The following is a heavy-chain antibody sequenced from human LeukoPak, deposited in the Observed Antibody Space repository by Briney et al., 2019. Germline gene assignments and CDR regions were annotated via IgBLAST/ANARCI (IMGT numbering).Heavy chain of an antibody. D-gene: IGHD5-18*01. Sequence: GEALKISCKGSGYSFTSYWIGWVRQLPGKGLEWMGIIYPGDSDTRYSPSFQGQVTISADKSITTAYLQWSSLKASDTAMYYCARSEVDTAMVDYWGQGTLVTVSS. CDR2: IYPGDSDT. V-gene: IGHV5-51*01. CDR1: GYSFTSYW. CDR3: ARSEVDTAMVDY. J-gene: IGHJ4*02.